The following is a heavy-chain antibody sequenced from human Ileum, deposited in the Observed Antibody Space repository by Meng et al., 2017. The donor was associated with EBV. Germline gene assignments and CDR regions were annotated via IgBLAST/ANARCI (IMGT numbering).Heavy chain of an antibody. CDR2: GYHSDST. V-gene: IGHV4-4*02. D-gene: IGHD6-19*01. CDR3: ASFPPPEKQWLVTDY. Sequence: VRRQDAGRRSVNSSGTLAVSCAFSGITISRSMWRSWARQRPGKVLELIEDGYHSDSTNYNPSIMMRVTISVDKSKIQFSLKLSSVTAADTAVYYCASFPPPEKQWLVTDYWGQGTLVTVSS. J-gene: IGHJ4*02. CDR1: GITISRSMW.